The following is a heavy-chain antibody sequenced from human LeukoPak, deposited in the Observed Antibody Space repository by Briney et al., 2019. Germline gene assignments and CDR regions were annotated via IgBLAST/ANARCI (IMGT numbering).Heavy chain of an antibody. V-gene: IGHV1-2*02. Sequence: ASVKVSCKASGYTFTGYYMHWVRQAPGQGLEWMGWINPNSGGTNYAQKFQGRVTMTRDTSISTAYMELSRLRSDGTAVYYCAREGNYYDSSGYSSDYFDYWGQGTLVTVSS. CDR1: GYTFTGYY. CDR2: INPNSGGT. CDR3: AREGNYYDSSGYSSDYFDY. J-gene: IGHJ4*02. D-gene: IGHD3-22*01.